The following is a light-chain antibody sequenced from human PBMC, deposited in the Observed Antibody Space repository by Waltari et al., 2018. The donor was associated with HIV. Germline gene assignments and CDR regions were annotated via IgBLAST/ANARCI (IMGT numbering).Light chain of an antibody. CDR1: QRLHHH. Sequence: DIVMTQSPATLSVSPGETVTLSCTATQRLHHHLAWYQQKPGQAPRLLVYDASSRASGVPARFSGSGSGTGYTLTISSLESEDSAIYYCQQYDNWPPLTFGGGTKVEIK. J-gene: IGKJ4*01. CDR3: QQYDNWPPLT. V-gene: IGKV3-15*01. CDR2: DAS.